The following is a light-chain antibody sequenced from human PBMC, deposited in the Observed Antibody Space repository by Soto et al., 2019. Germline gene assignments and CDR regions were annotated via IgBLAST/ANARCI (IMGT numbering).Light chain of an antibody. J-gene: IGLJ2*01. Sequence: QSALTQPASVSGSPGQSITISCTGTSNDVGGYNYVSWYQQHPGKAPKLMIYEVSNRPSGVPNRFSGSKSGNTASLTISGLQAEDEADYYCSSYTSSSPVVFGGGTKLTVL. V-gene: IGLV2-14*01. CDR2: EVS. CDR1: SNDVGGYNY. CDR3: SSYTSSSPVV.